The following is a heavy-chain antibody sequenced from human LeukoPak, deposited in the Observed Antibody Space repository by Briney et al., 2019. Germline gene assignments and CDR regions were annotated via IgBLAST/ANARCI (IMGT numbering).Heavy chain of an antibody. CDR1: GFTFSSYG. CDR3: ARGGYSSSWYNYYYGMDV. J-gene: IGHJ6*02. CDR2: IGTAGDT. D-gene: IGHD6-13*01. V-gene: IGHV3-13*01. Sequence: GGSLRLSCAASGFTFSSYGMHWVRQATGKGLEWVSAIGTAGDTCYPGSVKGRFTISRENAKNSLYLQMNSLRAGDTAVYYCARGGYSSSWYNYYYGMDVWGQGTTVTISS.